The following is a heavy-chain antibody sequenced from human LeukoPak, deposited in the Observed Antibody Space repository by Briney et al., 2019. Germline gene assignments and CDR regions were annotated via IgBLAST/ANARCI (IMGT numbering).Heavy chain of an antibody. V-gene: IGHV4-34*01. CDR3: ARGQFQRDY. Sequence: SETLSLTCAVYGGSFSGYYWNWIRQPPGKGLEWIGEINHSGRTKYNLSLKSRVTISVDTSKNQFSLILSSVTAADTAVYYCARGQFQRDYWGQGTLATVSS. J-gene: IGHJ4*02. D-gene: IGHD5-24*01. CDR1: GGSFSGYY. CDR2: INHSGRT.